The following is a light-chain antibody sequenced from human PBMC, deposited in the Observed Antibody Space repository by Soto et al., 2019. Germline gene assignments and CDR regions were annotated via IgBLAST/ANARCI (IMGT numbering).Light chain of an antibody. CDR2: DAS. Sequence: DIQLTPSPATLSASLGDRVTISCRASQSVSSYLAWYQHKPGQAPRLLIYDASNRATAIPARFSGSGSGTDFTLTISSLEPEDFAVYYCQQHSNWPITFGQGTRLEI. CDR3: QQHSNWPIT. J-gene: IGKJ5*01. V-gene: IGKV3-11*01. CDR1: QSVSSY.